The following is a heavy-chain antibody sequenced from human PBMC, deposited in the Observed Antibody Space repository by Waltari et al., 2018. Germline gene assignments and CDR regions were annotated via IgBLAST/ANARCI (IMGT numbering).Heavy chain of an antibody. Sequence: QVQLQQWGAGLLKPSDTLSLTCAVYGGFFSGYYWSWIRKLPGKGREWMGEVNHGGSTNYNPSLKSRVTISLDTSKNQFCLKLSSVTAADTTVYYCAGRLVRKAAAGTSCGYWGQGTLVTVSS. J-gene: IGHJ4*02. CDR3: AGRLVRKAAAGTSCGY. CDR2: VNHGGST. D-gene: IGHD6-13*01. V-gene: IGHV4-34*01. CDR1: GGFFSGYY.